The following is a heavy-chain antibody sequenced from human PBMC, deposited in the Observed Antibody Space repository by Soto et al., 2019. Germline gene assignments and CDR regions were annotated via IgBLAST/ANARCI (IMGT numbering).Heavy chain of an antibody. D-gene: IGHD6-19*01. CDR3: ARSFGWYAIDQ. V-gene: IGHV4-4*02. Sequence: QKQLQESGPGLVKPSETLSLTCAVSSASISSEQRWSGVRQPPRKGLEWIGEIQHSGSTNNNPSLRGRATMSVEKSKNQFSLNLNSVTAADTAVSYCARSFGWYAIDQWGQGTLVIVSS. CDR1: SASISSEQR. CDR2: IQHSGST. J-gene: IGHJ4*02.